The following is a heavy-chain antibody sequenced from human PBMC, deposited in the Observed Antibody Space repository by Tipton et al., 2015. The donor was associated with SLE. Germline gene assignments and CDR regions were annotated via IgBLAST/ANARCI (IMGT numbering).Heavy chain of an antibody. V-gene: IGHV4-30-4*01. CDR2: IYYSGST. Sequence: TLSLTCTVSGGSISSGDYYWSWIRQPPGKGLEWIGYIYYSGSTYYNPSLKSRVTISVDTSKNQFSLKLRSVTAADTAVYYCARWVDDYGSGSYYSRGYFDYWGQGTLVTVSS. D-gene: IGHD3-10*01. CDR3: ARWVDDYGSGSYYSRGYFDY. CDR1: GGSISSGDYY. J-gene: IGHJ4*02.